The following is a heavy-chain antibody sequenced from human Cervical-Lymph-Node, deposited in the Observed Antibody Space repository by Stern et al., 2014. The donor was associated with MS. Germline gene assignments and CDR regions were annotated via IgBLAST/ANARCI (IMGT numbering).Heavy chain of an antibody. J-gene: IGHJ5*02. CDR2: IYQDGST. D-gene: IGHD2-15*01. CDR1: GGSINNYY. V-gene: IGHV4-59*01. Sequence: QLQLQESGPGLVKPSETLSLTCTVSGGSINNYYWSWIRRPPGKGLEWIGYIYQDGSTKYNPSLKSRVTISLHTSKKQFSLRLTSVTAADTAVYYCARVDDCSGGTCFSTSWFDPWGQGTLVTVSS. CDR3: ARVDDCSGGTCFSTSWFDP.